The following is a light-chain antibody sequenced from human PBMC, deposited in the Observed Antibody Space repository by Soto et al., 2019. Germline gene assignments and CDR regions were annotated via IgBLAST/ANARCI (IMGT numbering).Light chain of an antibody. V-gene: IGKV3-20*01. CDR2: STS. J-gene: IGKJ4*01. Sequence: IVLTQSPGTLSLSPGERATLSCRASQSISSSYLAWYQPTLGQAPRLLIHSTSSRETGIPDRFSGSGAGTECTRTISRLEPEDVVVDYCRQYNDSTLTFGGGTKVDIK. CDR1: QSISSSY. CDR3: RQYNDSTLT.